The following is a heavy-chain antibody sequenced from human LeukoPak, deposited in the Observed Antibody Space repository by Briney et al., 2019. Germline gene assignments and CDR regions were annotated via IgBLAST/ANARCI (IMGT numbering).Heavy chain of an antibody. CDR3: ARDRFSMIVH. V-gene: IGHV3-66*01. CDR1: GFTISSNY. D-gene: IGHD3-22*01. Sequence: GSLRLSCAASGFTISSNYMSWVRQAPGKGLEWVSVIYSGGSTYYADSVKGRFAISRDNSKNTLYLQMNSLRAEDTAVYYCARDRFSMIVHWGQGTLVTVSS. J-gene: IGHJ4*02. CDR2: IYSGGST.